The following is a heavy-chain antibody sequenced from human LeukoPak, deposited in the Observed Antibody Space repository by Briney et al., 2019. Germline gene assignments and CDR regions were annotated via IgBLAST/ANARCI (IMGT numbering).Heavy chain of an antibody. CDR2: IYQSGTT. Sequence: PRGSLRPSCAAAGSTFSDHYMDWVRQAPGKGLEWIGEIYQSGTTHYNPSLQSRVTISVDKSKHQFSLKLSSVTAADTAIYYCARDYYNSSANSNDGLDVWGQGTLVTVSS. D-gene: IGHD3-22*01. CDR1: AGSTFSDHY. CDR3: ARDYYNSSANSNDGLDV. J-gene: IGHJ3*01. V-gene: IGHV4-4*03.